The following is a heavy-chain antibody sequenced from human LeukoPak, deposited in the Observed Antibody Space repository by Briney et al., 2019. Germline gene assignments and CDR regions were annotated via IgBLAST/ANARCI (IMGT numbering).Heavy chain of an antibody. J-gene: IGHJ3*02. CDR3: ARDMAFGALDI. CDR1: GFTFRNSW. D-gene: IGHD3-3*01. CDR2: IQPGGSEK. V-gene: IGHV3-7*04. Sequence: PGGSLRLSCAASGFTFRNSWMTWVRQAPGKGLEWVANIQPGGSEKYFVGSVEGRFSISRDNAQNSLYLQMNSLRADDTAVYYCARDMAFGALDIWGQGTMVTVSS.